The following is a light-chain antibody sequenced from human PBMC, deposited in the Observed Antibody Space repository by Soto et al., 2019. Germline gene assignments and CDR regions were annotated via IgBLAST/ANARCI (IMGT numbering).Light chain of an antibody. CDR1: RIDIGGHIS. V-gene: IGLV2-11*01. CDR3: CSSAGAFYV. Sequence: QSLVTPPRPRARAPGQTSTNSRPGNRIDIGGHISVSWFQQHPGKAPKLMIYDVSKRPSGVPDRFSGSKSGNTASLTISGLQAEDEADYYCCSSAGAFYVFGTGTKVTVL. J-gene: IGLJ1*01. CDR2: DVS.